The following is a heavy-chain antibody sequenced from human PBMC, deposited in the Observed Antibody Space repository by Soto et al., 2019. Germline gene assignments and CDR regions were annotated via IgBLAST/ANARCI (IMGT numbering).Heavy chain of an antibody. V-gene: IGHV4-61*01. CDR2: IYYSGST. Sequence: SETLSLTCTVSGGSVSSGSYYWSWIRQPPGKGLEWIGYIYYSGSTNYNPSLKSRVTISVDTSKNQFSLKLSSVTAADTAVYYCARDRSTYYDFGSGYYKTPYYGMDVWGQGTTVTVSS. D-gene: IGHD3-3*01. CDR1: GGSVSSGSYY. J-gene: IGHJ6*02. CDR3: ARDRSTYYDFGSGYYKTPYYGMDV.